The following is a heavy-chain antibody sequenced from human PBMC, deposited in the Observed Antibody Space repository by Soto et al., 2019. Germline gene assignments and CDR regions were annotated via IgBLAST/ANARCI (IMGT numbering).Heavy chain of an antibody. V-gene: IGHV2-5*02. D-gene: IGHD2-2*01. J-gene: IGHJ6*03. CDR2: IYWDDDK. Sequence: QITLKESGPTLVKPTQTLTLTCTFSGFSLSTSGVGVGWIRQPPGKALEWLALIYWDDDKRYSPSLKSRLTITKDTPKNQVVLTMTNMDPVDTPTYYCAHRKQDIVVVPATTDRYYYYYMDVWGKGTTVTVSS. CDR1: GFSLSTSGVG. CDR3: AHRKQDIVVVPATTDRYYYYYMDV.